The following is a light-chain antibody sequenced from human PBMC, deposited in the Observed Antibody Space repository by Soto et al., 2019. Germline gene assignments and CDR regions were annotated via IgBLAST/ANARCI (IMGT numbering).Light chain of an antibody. CDR2: GAS. CDR3: QQYNNSPPRYT. J-gene: IGKJ2*01. V-gene: IGKV3-15*01. CDR1: QSVSSS. Sequence: EIVMTQSPATLSVSPGDRATLSCRASQSVSSSLAWYQQKPGQAPRLLIYGASTRATGVPDRFSGSGSGTEFTLTISSLQSEDSAVYSCQQYNNSPPRYTFGQGTKLEIK.